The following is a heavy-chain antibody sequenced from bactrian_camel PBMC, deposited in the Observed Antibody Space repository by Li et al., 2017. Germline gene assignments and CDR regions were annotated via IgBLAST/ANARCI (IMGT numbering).Heavy chain of an antibody. CDR1: GYTYSSAC. CDR3: AASRPALRCYGSAQDGSFAY. V-gene: IGHV3S53*01. D-gene: IGHD3*01. Sequence: HVQLVESGGGSVQAGGSLRLSCAASGYTYSSACMGWFRQAPGKEREGVAAIDSDGITSYADSVKGRFNISKDNAKNALYLQMNSLKPEDTAMYYCAASRPALRCYGSAQDGSFAYWGQGTQVTVS. J-gene: IGHJ6*01. CDR2: IDSDGIT.